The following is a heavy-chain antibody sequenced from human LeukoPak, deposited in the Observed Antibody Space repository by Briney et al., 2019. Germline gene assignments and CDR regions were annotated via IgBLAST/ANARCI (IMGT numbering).Heavy chain of an antibody. CDR3: TKYRSGNFDYYPDLDS. CDR1: GFTFSHYG. J-gene: IGHJ4*02. Sequence: PGGSLRLSCAASGFTFSHYGMHWVRQAPGKGLEWVAFTRYGESLKYYAGSVRGRFTISRDNSKNTLYLQMNSLRTEDTAIYYCTKYRSGNFDYYPDLDSWGQGILVTVSS. CDR2: TRYGESLK. D-gene: IGHD3-9*01. V-gene: IGHV3-30*02.